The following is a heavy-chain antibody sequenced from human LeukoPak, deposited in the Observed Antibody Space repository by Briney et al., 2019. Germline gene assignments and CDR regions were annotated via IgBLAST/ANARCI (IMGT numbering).Heavy chain of an antibody. CDR2: IIPILGIA. CDR3: ARDSYSNYDYYYGMDV. V-gene: IGHV1-69*04. Sequence: SVKVSCKASGGTFSSYAISWVRQAPGQGLEWMGRIIPILGIANYAQKFQGRVTITADKSTSTAYMELSSLRSEDTAVYYCARDSYSNYDYYYGMDVWGQGTTVTVSS. CDR1: GGTFSSYA. J-gene: IGHJ6*02. D-gene: IGHD4-11*01.